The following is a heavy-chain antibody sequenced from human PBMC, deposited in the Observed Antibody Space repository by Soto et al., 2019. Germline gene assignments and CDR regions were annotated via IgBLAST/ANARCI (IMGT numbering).Heavy chain of an antibody. D-gene: IGHD3-3*01. CDR3: SRQASDFWSGKPQYYMDV. CDR1: GFTFSGSA. CDR2: IRSKPNNYAT. V-gene: IGHV3-73*01. J-gene: IGHJ6*03. Sequence: EVQLVESGGGLVQPGGSLKLSCAASGFTFSGSAMHWVRQASGKGLEWVGRIRSKPNNYATAYGASVKGRFTISRDDSKNTAYLQMNSLNTEDPAVYYCSRQASDFWSGKPQYYMDVWGKGTTVTVSS.